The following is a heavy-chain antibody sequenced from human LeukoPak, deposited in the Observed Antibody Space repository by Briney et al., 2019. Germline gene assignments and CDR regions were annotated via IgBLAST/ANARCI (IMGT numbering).Heavy chain of an antibody. CDR3: AKDKGYSSSWYSAFDI. D-gene: IGHD6-13*01. V-gene: IGHV3-9*01. CDR2: ISWNSGSI. CDR1: GFTFDDYA. J-gene: IGHJ3*02. Sequence: PGRSLRLSCAASGFTFDDYAMHWVRQAPGKGLEWVSGISWNSGSIGYADSVKGRFTISRDNAKNSLYLQMNSLRAEDTALYYCAKDKGYSSSWYSAFDIWGQGTMVTVSS.